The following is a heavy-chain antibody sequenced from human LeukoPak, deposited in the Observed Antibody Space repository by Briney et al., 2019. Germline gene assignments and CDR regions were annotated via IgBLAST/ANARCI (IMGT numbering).Heavy chain of an antibody. CDR2: INAGNGNT. V-gene: IGHV1-3*03. CDR3: ARGGMITFGGVIAPNWFDP. CDR1: GYTFTSYA. D-gene: IGHD3-16*02. J-gene: IGHJ5*02. Sequence: ASVKVSCKASGYTFTSYAMHWVRQAPGQRLEWMGWINAGNGNTKYSQEFQGRVTITRDTSASTAYMELSSLRSEDMAVYYCARGGMITFGGVIAPNWFDPWGQGTLVTVSS.